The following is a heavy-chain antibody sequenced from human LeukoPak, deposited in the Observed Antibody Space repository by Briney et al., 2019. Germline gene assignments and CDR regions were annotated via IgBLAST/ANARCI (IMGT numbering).Heavy chain of an antibody. V-gene: IGHV4-38-2*01. J-gene: IGHJ5*02. CDR3: SRQFTHCSSTSCLNWFDP. CDR2: IYHSGST. Sequence: SETLSLTCAVSGYSISSGYYWGWTRQPPGKGLEWIGSIYHSGSTYYNPSLKSRVTISVDTSKNQFSLKLSSVTAADTAVYYCSRQFTHCSSTSCLNWFDPWGQGTLVTVSS. D-gene: IGHD2-2*01. CDR1: GYSISSGYY.